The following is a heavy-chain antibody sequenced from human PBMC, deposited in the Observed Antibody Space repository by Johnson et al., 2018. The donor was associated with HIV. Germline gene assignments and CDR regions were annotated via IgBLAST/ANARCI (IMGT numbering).Heavy chain of an antibody. D-gene: IGHD3-10*01. CDR3: ARGRIYGAFALDI. CDR2: IKSKTDGGNT. Sequence: VQLVESGGGVVRPGGSLRLSCAASGFTFSSYAMSWVRQAPGKGLEWVGRIKSKTDGGNTDYAAPVKGRFTISRDNAKNSLYLEMNSLRTEDTAVYYCARGRIYGAFALDIWGQGTMVTVSS. CDR1: GFTFSSYA. V-gene: IGHV3-15*01. J-gene: IGHJ3*02.